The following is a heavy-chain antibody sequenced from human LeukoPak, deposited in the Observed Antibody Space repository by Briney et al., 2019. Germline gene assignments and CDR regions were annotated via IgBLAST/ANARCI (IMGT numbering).Heavy chain of an antibody. J-gene: IGHJ4*02. V-gene: IGHV3-30-3*01. D-gene: IGHD3-9*01. CDR1: GFTFSSYA. Sequence: PGGSLRLSCAASGFTFSSYAMHWVRQAPGKGLEWVAVISYDGSNKYYADSVKGRFTISRDNSKNTLYLQMNSLRAEDTAVYYCARCDILTGYTFDYWGQGTLVTVSS. CDR2: ISYDGSNK. CDR3: ARCDILTGYTFDY.